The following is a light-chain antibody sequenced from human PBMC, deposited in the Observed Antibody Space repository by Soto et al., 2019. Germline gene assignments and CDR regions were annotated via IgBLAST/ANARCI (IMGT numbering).Light chain of an antibody. Sequence: QSALTQPASVSGSPGQSITISCTGTSSDVGGYNYVSWYQQHPGKAPKLMIYDVSNRPSGVSNRFSGSKSGNTASLTISGLQAEDEAAYYCSSYTTISTHIFGTGTKLTVL. V-gene: IGLV2-14*01. J-gene: IGLJ1*01. CDR2: DVS. CDR1: SSDVGGYNY. CDR3: SSYTTISTHI.